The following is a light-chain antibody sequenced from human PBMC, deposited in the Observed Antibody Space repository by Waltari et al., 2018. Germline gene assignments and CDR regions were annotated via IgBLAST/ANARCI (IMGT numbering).Light chain of an antibody. CDR1: NSNIRSKT. V-gene: IGLV1-44*01. J-gene: IGLJ3*02. CDR3: AAWDDSLNGWV. Sequence: QSALPQPPSASGTPGQRVTMSCSGRNSNIRSKTVNWYQQFPGTAPKLLIYSNDQRPSGVPDRVSGSKSGTSASLAISGLQSEDEADYYCAAWDDSLNGWVFGGGTKLTVL. CDR2: SND.